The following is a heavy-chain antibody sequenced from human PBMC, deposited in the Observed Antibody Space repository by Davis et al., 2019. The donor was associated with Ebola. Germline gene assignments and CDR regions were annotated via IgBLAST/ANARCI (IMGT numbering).Heavy chain of an antibody. J-gene: IGHJ6*02. CDR2: FIPILGIA. V-gene: IGHV1-69*04. CDR3: ARGREGATYDYYYGMDV. D-gene: IGHD1-26*01. CDR1: GGTFSSYA. Sequence: SVKVSCKASGGTFSSYAINWVRQAPGQGLESMGRFIPILGIANYAQKFQGRVTITADESTSTAYMELSSLRSEDTAVYYCARGREGATYDYYYGMDVWGQGTTVTVSS.